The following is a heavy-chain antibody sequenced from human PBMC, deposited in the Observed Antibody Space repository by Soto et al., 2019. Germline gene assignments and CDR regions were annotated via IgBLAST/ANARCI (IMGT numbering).Heavy chain of an antibody. CDR2: ISANSGNT. V-gene: IGHV1-18*01. Sequence: QVQLVQSGAEVKMPGASVKVSCQASGYIFTINGISWVRQAPGQGLEWLGWISANSGNTNYAQNVXXRVILTTNTSTATAYMELRSLRSDDTAVYYCARDRNHGLDNWGQGTLVSVSS. CDR1: GYIFTING. D-gene: IGHD4-17*01. J-gene: IGHJ4*02. CDR3: ARDRNHGLDN.